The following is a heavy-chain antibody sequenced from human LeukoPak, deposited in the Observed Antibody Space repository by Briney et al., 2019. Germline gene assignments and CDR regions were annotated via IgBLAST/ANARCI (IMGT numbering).Heavy chain of an antibody. CDR3: ARRLTQYDCFDP. V-gene: IGHV6-1*01. D-gene: IGHD2-2*01. CDR2: TYYRSTWYN. J-gene: IGHJ5*02. CDR1: GGSISSNSVT. Sequence: SQTLSLTCAISGGSISSNSVTWNWIRQSPSRGLEWLGRTYYRSTWYNDYAVSVRGRITVNPDTSKNQFSLHLNSVTPEDTAVYYCARRLTQYDCFDPWGQGILVTVSS.